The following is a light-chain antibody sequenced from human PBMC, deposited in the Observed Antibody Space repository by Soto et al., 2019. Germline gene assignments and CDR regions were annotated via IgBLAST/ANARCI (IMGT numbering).Light chain of an antibody. Sequence: ETVLTQSPGTLSLSPGEGATLACRASQTVAFNYLAWNQQKPGQPPRLLIEGASNRAAGVPDSFSGSGSGTDVTLAISWLEAGDCAMYYCQRYGASPITFGGGARVDIQ. CDR1: QTVAFNY. CDR2: GAS. V-gene: IGKV3-20*01. CDR3: QRYGASPIT. J-gene: IGKJ3*01.